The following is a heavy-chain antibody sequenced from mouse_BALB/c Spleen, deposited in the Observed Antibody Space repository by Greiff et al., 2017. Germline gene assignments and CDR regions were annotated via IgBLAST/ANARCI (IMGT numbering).Heavy chain of an antibody. CDR3: TRSGYDVMDY. J-gene: IGHJ4*01. V-gene: IGHV1-69*02. Sequence: QVQLQQSGAELVRPGASVKLSCKASGYTFTSYWINWVKQRPGQGLEWIGNIYPSDSYTNYNQKFKDKATLTVDKSSSTAYMQLSSPTSEDSAVYYCTRSGYDVMDYWGQGTSVTVSS. D-gene: IGHD2-14*01. CDR2: IYPSDSYT. CDR1: GYTFTSYW.